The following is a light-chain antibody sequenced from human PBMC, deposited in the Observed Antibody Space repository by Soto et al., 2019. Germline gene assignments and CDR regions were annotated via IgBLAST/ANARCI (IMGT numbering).Light chain of an antibody. J-gene: IGKJ3*01. Sequence: DIQMTQSPSTLSASVGDRVTITCRASQSISSWLAWYQQKPGKAPKLLIYDASSLESGDPSRFSGSGSGTEFTLTISSLQPDDFATYYCQQYNSYSFTFGPGTKVDIK. CDR3: QQYNSYSFT. V-gene: IGKV1-5*01. CDR2: DAS. CDR1: QSISSW.